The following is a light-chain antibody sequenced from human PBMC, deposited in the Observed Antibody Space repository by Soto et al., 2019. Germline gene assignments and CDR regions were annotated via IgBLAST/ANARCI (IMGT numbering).Light chain of an antibody. CDR1: QSVSSN. J-gene: IGKJ1*01. CDR3: QQYNNWPRT. CDR2: GAF. V-gene: IGKV3-15*01. Sequence: EIVMTQSPFTLSVSPGERVTLSFMPSQSVSSNLAWYQQKPGQAPSLLIYGAFTRATGIPARFSGSGSGTEFTLTISSLQSEDFAVYYCQQYNNWPRTFGQGTKV.